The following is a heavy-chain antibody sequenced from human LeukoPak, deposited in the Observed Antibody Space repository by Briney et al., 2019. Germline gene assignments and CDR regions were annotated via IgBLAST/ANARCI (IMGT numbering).Heavy chain of an antibody. CDR2: VRYDGSEK. J-gene: IGHJ6*03. CDR1: GFTFTRHG. Sequence: GGSLRLSRAASGFTFTRHGMHWVRQAPGKGLEWVAFVRYDGSEKYYADYVKGRFTISRDDSRNTVFLQMNSLTAEDTAVYYCAKGSFYCTSSSCPQYYYYMDVWGKGTTVTVSS. D-gene: IGHD2-2*01. V-gene: IGHV3-30*02. CDR3: AKGSFYCTSSSCPQYYYYMDV.